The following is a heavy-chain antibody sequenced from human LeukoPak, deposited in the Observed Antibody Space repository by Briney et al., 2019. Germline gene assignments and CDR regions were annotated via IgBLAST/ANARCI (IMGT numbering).Heavy chain of an antibody. CDR2: ISGSGGST. J-gene: IGHJ4*02. CDR3: AKDLIYSGCDPPPQGFDY. Sequence: GGSLRLSCAASGFTFSSYAMSWVRQAPGKGLEWVSAISGSGGSTYYADSVKGRFTISRDNSKNTLYLQMNSLRAEDTAVYYCAKDLIYSGCDPPPQGFDYWGQGTLVTVSS. CDR1: GFTFSSYA. D-gene: IGHD5-12*01. V-gene: IGHV3-23*01.